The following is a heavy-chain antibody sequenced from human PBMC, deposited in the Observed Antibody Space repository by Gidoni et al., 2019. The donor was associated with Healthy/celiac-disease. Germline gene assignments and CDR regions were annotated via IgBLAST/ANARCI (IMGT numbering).Heavy chain of an antibody. CDR2: IYYSGST. CDR1: GCSISSSSYY. J-gene: IGHJ4*02. Sequence: QLQLQESGPGLVKPSETLSLTCTVSGCSISSSSYYWGWIRQPPGKGLEWIGSIYYSGSTYYNPSLKSRVTISVDTSKNQFSLKLSSVTAADTAVYYCARSQWDIVVVPAARGYFDYWGQGTLVTVSS. V-gene: IGHV4-39*01. D-gene: IGHD2-2*01. CDR3: ARSQWDIVVVPAARGYFDY.